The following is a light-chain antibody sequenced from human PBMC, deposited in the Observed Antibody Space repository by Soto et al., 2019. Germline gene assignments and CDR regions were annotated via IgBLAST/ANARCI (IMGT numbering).Light chain of an antibody. CDR2: LGS. V-gene: IGKV2-28*01. Sequence: DIVMTQSPLSLPVTPAEPASISCISSQILLHANGYNYLDWYLQKPGRSPQLLIYLGSNRASGVPDRFSGSGSGTDFTLRINRVEPEDVGVYYCMQALQTPWTFGPGTRLEIK. J-gene: IGKJ5*01. CDR1: QILLHANGYNY. CDR3: MQALQTPWT.